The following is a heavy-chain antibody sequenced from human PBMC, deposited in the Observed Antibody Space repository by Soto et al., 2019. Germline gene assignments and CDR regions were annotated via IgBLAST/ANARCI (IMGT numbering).Heavy chain of an antibody. D-gene: IGHD6-13*01. Sequence: EVQLLESGGGLVQPGGSPRLSCAASGFTFSSYAMSWVRQAPGKGLGWVSVISGSGDSTYYADSVRGRFTISRDNSKNTLYLQMNSLRAEDTAVYYCAKDRDGAAAGPTKFYGMDVWGQGTTVTVSS. V-gene: IGHV3-23*01. J-gene: IGHJ6*02. CDR2: ISGSGDST. CDR1: GFTFSSYA. CDR3: AKDRDGAAAGPTKFYGMDV.